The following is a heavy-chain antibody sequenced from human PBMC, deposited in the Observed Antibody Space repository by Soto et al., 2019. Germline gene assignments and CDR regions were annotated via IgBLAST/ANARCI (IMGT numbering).Heavy chain of an antibody. CDR3: ARDVYGSNWYFDL. CDR2: ISYDGKQT. D-gene: IGHD2-8*01. V-gene: IGHV3-30*03. CDR1: GVTFKDYG. Sequence: GGSLRLSCGAPGVTFKDYGMHWVRQAPGKGLEWVGVISYDGKQTYYADSVKGGFTISKDKSKRTLFLQMNSLRVDEKAVYFCARDVYGSNWYFDLWGRGTLVTVSS. J-gene: IGHJ2*01.